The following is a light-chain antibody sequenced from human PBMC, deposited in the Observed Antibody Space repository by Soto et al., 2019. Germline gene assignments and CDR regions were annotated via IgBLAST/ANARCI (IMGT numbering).Light chain of an antibody. V-gene: IGKV3-11*01. Sequence: EIVLTQSPATLSLSPGERATISSRASQSISRYLAWYQQKPGQAPRLLIHDASNRATGIPARFSGSGSETDFTLTISSLEPEDFAVYYCQQRLSWPPLTFGGGTKVDIK. CDR3: QQRLSWPPLT. CDR1: QSISRY. J-gene: IGKJ4*01. CDR2: DAS.